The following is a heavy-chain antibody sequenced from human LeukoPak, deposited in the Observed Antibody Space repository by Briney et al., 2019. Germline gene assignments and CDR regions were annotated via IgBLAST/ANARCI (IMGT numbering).Heavy chain of an antibody. D-gene: IGHD2-2*01. CDR2: INPNSGGT. CDR1: GYTFTGYY. CDR3: ARDVGYCSSTSCYVLYAFDI. J-gene: IGHJ3*02. V-gene: IGHV1-2*02. Sequence: ASVKVSCKASGYTFTGYYMHWVRQAPGQGLEWMGWINPNSGGTNYAQTFQGRVTMTRDTSISTAYMELSRLRSDDTAVYYCARDVGYCSSTSCYVLYAFDIWGQGTMVTVSS.